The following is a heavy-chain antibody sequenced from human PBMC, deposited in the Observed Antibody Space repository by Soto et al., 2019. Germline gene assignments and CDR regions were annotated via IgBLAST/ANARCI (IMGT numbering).Heavy chain of an antibody. J-gene: IGHJ1*01. CDR1: GFTFSSYG. D-gene: IGHD1-7*01. V-gene: IGHV3-33*01. Sequence: GGSLRLSCAASGFTFSSYGMHWVRQAPGKGLEWVAVIWYDGSNKYYADSVKGRFTISRDNSKNTLYLQMNSLRAEDTAVYYCAREYNWNYGGRGWAEYFQHWGQGTLVTVSS. CDR3: AREYNWNYGGRGWAEYFQH. CDR2: IWYDGSNK.